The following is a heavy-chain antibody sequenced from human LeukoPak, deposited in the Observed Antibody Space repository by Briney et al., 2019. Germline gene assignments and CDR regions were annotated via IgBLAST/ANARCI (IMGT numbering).Heavy chain of an antibody. V-gene: IGHV1-18*01. Sequence: GASVKVSCKASGYTFTSYGISWVRQAPGQGLEWVGWRSAYNGNTNYAQKLQGRVTMTTDTSTSTAYMELRSLRSEDTAVYYCASSPDSSSWYQVNAFDIWGQGTMVTVSS. J-gene: IGHJ3*02. CDR1: GYTFTSYG. CDR3: ASSPDSSSWYQVNAFDI. D-gene: IGHD6-13*01. CDR2: RSAYNGNT.